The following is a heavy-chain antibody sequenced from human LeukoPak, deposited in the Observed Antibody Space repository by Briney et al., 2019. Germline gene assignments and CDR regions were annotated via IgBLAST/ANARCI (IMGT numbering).Heavy chain of an antibody. CDR1: GFTFSSYA. CDR3: AKDLRDDIVVVVAASYFDY. V-gene: IGHV3-23*01. D-gene: IGHD2-15*01. Sequence: GGSLRLSCAVSGFTFSSYAMSWVRQAPGKGLEWVSAISGSGGSTYYADSVKGRFTISRDNSKNTLYLQMNSLRAEDTAVYYCAKDLRDDIVVVVAASYFDYWGQGTLVTVSS. J-gene: IGHJ4*02. CDR2: ISGSGGST.